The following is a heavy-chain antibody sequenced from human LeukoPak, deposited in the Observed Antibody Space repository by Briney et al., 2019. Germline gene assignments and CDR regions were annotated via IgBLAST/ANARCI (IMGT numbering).Heavy chain of an antibody. J-gene: IGHJ5*02. CDR2: ISWNSGSI. Sequence: SGGSLRLSCAASGFTFDDYAMHWVRQAPGKGLEWVSGISWNSGSIGYADSVKGRFTISRDHAKNSLYLQMNSLRAEDTALYYCAKDGGTDFWSGYGSNWFDPWGQGTLVTVSS. V-gene: IGHV3-9*01. D-gene: IGHD3-3*01. CDR1: GFTFDDYA. CDR3: AKDGGTDFWSGYGSNWFDP.